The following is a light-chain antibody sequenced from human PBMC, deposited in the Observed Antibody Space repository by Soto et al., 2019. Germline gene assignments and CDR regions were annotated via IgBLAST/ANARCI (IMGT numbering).Light chain of an antibody. Sequence: DIQMTQSPSTLSASVGDRVTITCRASHAIGKWLAWYQQKPGKAPKLLVYDASNLHDAVPSRFSGSGSGTHFTLTISGLQPDDFGTHYCQQYGDSYSFGQGTAIEI. CDR1: HAIGKW. V-gene: IGKV1-5*01. CDR2: DAS. J-gene: IGKJ2*01. CDR3: QQYGDSYS.